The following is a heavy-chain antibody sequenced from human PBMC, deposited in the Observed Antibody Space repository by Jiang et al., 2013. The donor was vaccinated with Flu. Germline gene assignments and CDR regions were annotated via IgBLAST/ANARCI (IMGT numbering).Heavy chain of an antibody. D-gene: IGHD1-26*01. CDR2: INHSGST. CDR3: ARRRLWELLNYFDY. Sequence: LLKPSETLSLTCAVYGGSFSGYYWSWIRQPPGKGLEWIGEINHSGSTNYNPSLKSRVTISVDTSKNQFSLKLSSVTAADTAVYYCARRRLWELLNYFDYWGQGTLVTVSS. V-gene: IGHV4-34*01. J-gene: IGHJ4*02. CDR1: GGSFSGYY.